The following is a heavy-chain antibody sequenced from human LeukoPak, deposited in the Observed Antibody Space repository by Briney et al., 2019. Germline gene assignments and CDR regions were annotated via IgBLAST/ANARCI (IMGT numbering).Heavy chain of an antibody. V-gene: IGHV3-74*03. J-gene: IGHJ6*03. Sequence: GGSLRLSCAASGFSFSTTWMHWVRQPPGQGLVWVARITSDGTSISYADSVKGRFTISRDNSKNTLYLKMNSLRAEDTAVYYCAKGHGWEASYYYYYMDVWGKGTTVTISS. CDR3: AKGHGWEASYYYYYMDV. CDR2: ITSDGTSI. D-gene: IGHD1-26*01. CDR1: GFSFSTTW.